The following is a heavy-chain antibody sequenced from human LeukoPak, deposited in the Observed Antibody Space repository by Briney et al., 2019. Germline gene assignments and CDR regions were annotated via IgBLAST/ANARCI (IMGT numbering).Heavy chain of an antibody. CDR3: AAKGNGYTGTYVFAH. D-gene: IGHD5-12*01. CDR1: GFSVSSNY. J-gene: IGHJ4*02. CDR2: LYSSGYT. Sequence: PGGSLTLSCAASGFSVSSNYMSWVRQAPGKGLEWVSVLYSSGYTKYADSVKGRFSISRGTSENTLSLQMNSLRAEDSAIYYCAAKGNGYTGTYVFAHWGRGTLVTVSS. V-gene: IGHV3-66*01.